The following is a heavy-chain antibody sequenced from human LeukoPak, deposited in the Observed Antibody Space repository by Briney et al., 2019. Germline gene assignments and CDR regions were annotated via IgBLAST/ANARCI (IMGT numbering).Heavy chain of an antibody. CDR2: ISYDGSNK. Sequence: PGGSLRLSCAASGFTFSNYGMHWVRQAPGKGLEWVAVISYDGSNKYYADSVKGRFTISRDNSKSTLSLQMNSLRAEDTAIYYCATYRQVLLPFESWGQGTLVTVSS. CDR1: GFTFSNYG. D-gene: IGHD2-8*02. J-gene: IGHJ4*02. CDR3: ATYRQVLLPFES. V-gene: IGHV3-30*03.